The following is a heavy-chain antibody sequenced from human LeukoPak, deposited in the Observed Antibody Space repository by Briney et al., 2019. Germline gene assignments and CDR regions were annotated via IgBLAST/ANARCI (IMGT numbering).Heavy chain of an antibody. D-gene: IGHD3-22*01. J-gene: IGHJ3*02. V-gene: IGHV1-46*01. CDR1: GYTFTGYY. Sequence: ASVKVSCMPSGYTFTGYYMHWVREAPGEGLEWMGIINHSGGSTSYAQKFQGRVTMTRDTSTSTVYMELSSLRSEDTAVYYCARQELDDSSAYYDAFDIWCQETMLTVAS. CDR2: INHSGGST. CDR3: ARQELDDSSAYYDAFDI.